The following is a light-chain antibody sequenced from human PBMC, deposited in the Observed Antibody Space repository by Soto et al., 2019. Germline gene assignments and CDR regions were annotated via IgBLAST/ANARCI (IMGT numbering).Light chain of an antibody. Sequence: QSVLTQPPSASGSPGQSVTISCTGTSSDVGGYNYASWYQQHPGKAPKLMIYEVSKRPSGVPDRFSGSKSGNTASLTVSGLQAEDEAEYYCSSYAGSDNAYVFGTGTKVTVL. CDR3: SSYAGSDNAYV. CDR1: SSDVGGYNY. V-gene: IGLV2-8*01. J-gene: IGLJ1*01. CDR2: EVS.